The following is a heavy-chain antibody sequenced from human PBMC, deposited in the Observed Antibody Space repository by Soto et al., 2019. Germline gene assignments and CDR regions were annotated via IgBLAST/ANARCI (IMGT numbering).Heavy chain of an antibody. D-gene: IGHD1-26*01. CDR2: IFYSGST. CDR1: GGSTGSTTYY. CDR3: ARHLSGTWDF. J-gene: IGHJ4*02. V-gene: IGHV4-39*01. Sequence: SETLSLTCAVSGGSTGSTTYYWGWIRQPPGKGLEWIATIFYSGSTYYNPSLESRVTISVDTSRNQFSLSLSSVTAADTAVYYCARHLSGTWDFWGRGILVTVSS.